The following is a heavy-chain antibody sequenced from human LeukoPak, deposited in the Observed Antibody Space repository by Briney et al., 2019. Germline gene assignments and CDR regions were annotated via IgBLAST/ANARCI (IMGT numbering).Heavy chain of an antibody. CDR3: ARGRRYCSSTSCYPQDMDV. CDR1: GGSISSGSYY. J-gene: IGHJ6*03. D-gene: IGHD2-2*01. Sequence: SETLSLTCTVSGGSISSGSYYWSWIRQPAEKGLEWIGRIYTSGSTNYNPSLKSRVTISVDTSKNQFSLKLSSVTAADTAVYYCARGRRYCSSTSCYPQDMDVWGKGTTVTVSS. CDR2: IYTSGST. V-gene: IGHV4-61*02.